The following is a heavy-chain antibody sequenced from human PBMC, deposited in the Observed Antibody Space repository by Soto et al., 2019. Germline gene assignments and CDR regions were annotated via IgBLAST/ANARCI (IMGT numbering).Heavy chain of an antibody. CDR1: GGSISSYY. D-gene: IGHD6-19*01. Sequence: SETLSLTCTVSGGSISSYYWSWIRQPPGKGLEWIGYIYYSGSTNYNPSLKSRVTISVDTSKNQFSLKLSSVTAADTAVYYCARDRPSRSGPSGIAVAERYYYYYGMDVWGQGTTVTVS. V-gene: IGHV4-59*01. CDR2: IYYSGST. CDR3: ARDRPSRSGPSGIAVAERYYYYYGMDV. J-gene: IGHJ6*02.